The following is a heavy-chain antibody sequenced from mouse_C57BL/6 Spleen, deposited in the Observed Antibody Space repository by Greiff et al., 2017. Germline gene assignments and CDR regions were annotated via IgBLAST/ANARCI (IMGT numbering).Heavy chain of an antibody. D-gene: IGHD2-3*01. V-gene: IGHV10-1*01. J-gene: IGHJ4*01. Sequence: EVQGVESGGGLVQPKGSLKLSCAASGFSFNTYAMNWVRQAPGKGLEWVARIRSKSNNYATYYADSVKDRFTISRDDSESMHYLQMNNLKTEDTAMYYCVRHDDGYYGNYAMDYWGQGTSVTVSS. CDR3: VRHDDGYYGNYAMDY. CDR2: IRSKSNNYAT. CDR1: GFSFNTYA.